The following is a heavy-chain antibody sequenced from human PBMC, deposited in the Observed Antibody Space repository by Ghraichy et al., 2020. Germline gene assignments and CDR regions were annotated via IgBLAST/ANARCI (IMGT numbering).Heavy chain of an antibody. Sequence: SQTLSLTCTVSGGSISSGGYYWSWIRQHPGKGLEWIGYIYYSGSTYYNPSLKSRVTISVDTSKNQFSLKLSSVTAADTAVYYCARDPGRGSTTYFDYWGQGTLVTVSS. CDR3: ARDPGRGSTTYFDY. V-gene: IGHV4-31*03. J-gene: IGHJ4*02. D-gene: IGHD3-10*01. CDR1: GGSISSGGYY. CDR2: IYYSGST.